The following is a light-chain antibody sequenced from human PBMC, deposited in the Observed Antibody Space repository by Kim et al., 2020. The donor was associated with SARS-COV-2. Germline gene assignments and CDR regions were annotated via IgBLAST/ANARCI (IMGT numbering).Light chain of an antibody. Sequence: QSALTQPASVSGSPGQSITISCTGTSSDIGGYDYVSWCQQHPGRAPKLIIYDVNKRPSRVSNRFSGSKSGNTASLTISGLQAEDEADYYCISYTSGTTWVFGGGTQLTVL. CDR3: ISYTSGTTWV. J-gene: IGLJ3*02. V-gene: IGLV2-14*01. CDR1: SSDIGGYDY. CDR2: DVN.